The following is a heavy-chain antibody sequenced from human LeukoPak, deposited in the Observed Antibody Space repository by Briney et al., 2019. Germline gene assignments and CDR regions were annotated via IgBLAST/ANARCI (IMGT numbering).Heavy chain of an antibody. CDR1: GFTFSSYA. Sequence: GGSLRLSCAASGFTFSSYAMSWVRQAPGKGLEWVSVIYSGGSTYYADSVKGRFTISRDNSKNTLYLQMNSLRAEDTAVYYCARGVEQLTDYWGQGTLVTVSS. D-gene: IGHD6-6*01. CDR3: ARGVEQLTDY. V-gene: IGHV3-66*01. CDR2: IYSGGST. J-gene: IGHJ4*02.